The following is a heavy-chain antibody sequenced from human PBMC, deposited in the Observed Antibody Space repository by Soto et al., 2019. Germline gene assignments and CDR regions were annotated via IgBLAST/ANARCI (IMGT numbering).Heavy chain of an antibody. Sequence: ASVKGSCKASGYTFTSYAMHWVRQAPGQRLEWMGWINAGNGNTKYSQKFQGRVTITRDTSASTAYMELSSLRSEDTAVYYCARDLAGYSGYDVWFEPWGQGTLVTVSS. CDR3: ARDLAGYSGYDVWFEP. V-gene: IGHV1-3*01. CDR2: INAGNGNT. D-gene: IGHD5-12*01. CDR1: GYTFTSYA. J-gene: IGHJ5*02.